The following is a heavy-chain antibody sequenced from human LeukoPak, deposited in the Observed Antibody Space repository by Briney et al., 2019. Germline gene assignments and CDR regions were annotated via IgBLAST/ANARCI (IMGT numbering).Heavy chain of an antibody. CDR1: GFTFSSYG. D-gene: IGHD3-16*02. V-gene: IGHV3-33*01. CDR3: ASSYYDYVWGSYRLDY. J-gene: IGHJ4*02. Sequence: GGSLRLSCAASGFTFSSYGMHWVRQAPGKGLEWVAVIWHDGSNKNYADSVKGRFTISRDNSKNTLYLQMNSLRAEDTAVYYCASSYYDYVWGSYRLDYWGQGTLVTVSS. CDR2: IWHDGSNK.